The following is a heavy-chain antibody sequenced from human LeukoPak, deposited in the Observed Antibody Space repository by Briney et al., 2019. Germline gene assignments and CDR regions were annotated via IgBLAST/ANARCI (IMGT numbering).Heavy chain of an antibody. CDR1: GFTFSIYS. CDR2: TSSSSSTI. V-gene: IGHV3-48*01. Sequence: HPGGSLRLSCAASGFTFSIYSMNWVRQAPGKGLEWVSYTSSSSSTIYYADSVKGRFTISRDNAKNSLYLQMNSLRAEDTAVYYCANYYDFWSGYSSDAFDIWGQGTMVTVSS. J-gene: IGHJ3*02. D-gene: IGHD3-3*01. CDR3: ANYYDFWSGYSSDAFDI.